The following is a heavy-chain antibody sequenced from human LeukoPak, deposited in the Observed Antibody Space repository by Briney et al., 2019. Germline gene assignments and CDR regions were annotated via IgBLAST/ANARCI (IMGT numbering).Heavy chain of an antibody. CDR2: IWYDGSNK. CDR1: GFTFSSYG. D-gene: IGHD6-19*01. CDR3: ARDRAVAGPSHDAFDI. V-gene: IGHV3-33*01. Sequence: GGSLRLSCAASGFTFSSYGMHWVRQAPGKGLEWVADIWYDGSNKYYADSVKGRFTISRDNSKNTLYLQMNSLRAEDTAVYYCARDRAVAGPSHDAFDIWGQGTMVTVSS. J-gene: IGHJ3*02.